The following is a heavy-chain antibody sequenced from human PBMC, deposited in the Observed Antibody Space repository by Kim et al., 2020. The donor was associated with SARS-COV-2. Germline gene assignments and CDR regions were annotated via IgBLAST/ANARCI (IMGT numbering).Heavy chain of an antibody. D-gene: IGHD3-22*01. CDR2: VWYDGSNT. CDR3: ARSDYYDSGGYYGVIDF. CDR1: GFTFTRYG. V-gene: IGHV3-33*01. J-gene: IGHJ4*02. Sequence: GGSLRLSCAASGFTFTRYGMHWVRQAPGKGLEWVALVWYDGSNTYYADSVKGRFTISRDNSKNTLYLQMNSLRPEDTAVYYCARSDYYDSGGYYGVIDFWGQGTLVTVSS.